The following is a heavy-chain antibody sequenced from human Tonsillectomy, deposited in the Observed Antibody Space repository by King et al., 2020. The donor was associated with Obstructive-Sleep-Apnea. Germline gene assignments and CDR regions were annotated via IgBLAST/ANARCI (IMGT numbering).Heavy chain of an antibody. CDR3: AKRLRSHAFDI. Sequence: QLQESGPGLVKPSETLSLTCTVSGGSISSSSYYWGWIRQPPGKGLEWIGSIYFSGSTYHNPSLKSRVTISVDTPKNQFSLKLSSLTAADTAVYYCAKRLRSHAFDIWGQGTMVTVSS. V-gene: IGHV4-39*01. CDR2: IYFSGST. CDR1: GGSISSSSYY. D-gene: IGHD4-17*01. J-gene: IGHJ3*02.